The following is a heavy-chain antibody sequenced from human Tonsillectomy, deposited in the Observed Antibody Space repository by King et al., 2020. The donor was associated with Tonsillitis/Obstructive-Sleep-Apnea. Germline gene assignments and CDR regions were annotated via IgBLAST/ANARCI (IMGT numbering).Heavy chain of an antibody. J-gene: IGHJ4*02. CDR2: IYWDDDK. Sequence: VTLKEAGPTLVEPTQTITRTCTFSGFSLSTGGVGVGWSRQPPGKALGWLALIYWDDDKRYNPSLKSRVTITKDTTKNQVVLRMTKMDTVDTATYYCAHKRGNYEYIWGSFRFDYWGQGTLVTVSS. CDR1: GFSLSTGGVG. D-gene: IGHD3-16*02. CDR3: AHKRGNYEYIWGSFRFDY. V-gene: IGHV2-5*02.